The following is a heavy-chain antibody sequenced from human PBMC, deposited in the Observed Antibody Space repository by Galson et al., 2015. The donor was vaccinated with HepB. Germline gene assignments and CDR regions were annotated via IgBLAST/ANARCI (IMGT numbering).Heavy chain of an antibody. CDR3: TMGYAGWFDP. Sequence: SLRLSCAASGFTFGDYAMSWFRQAPGKGLEWVGCIRSKACGGTTEYAASVKVRFTISRDDSKSNVYLQMNSLKNTDTAVYYCTMGYAGWFDPWGQGTLVTVSS. J-gene: IGHJ5*02. D-gene: IGHD1-1*01. CDR2: IRSKACGGTT. CDR1: GFTFGDYA. V-gene: IGHV3-49*03.